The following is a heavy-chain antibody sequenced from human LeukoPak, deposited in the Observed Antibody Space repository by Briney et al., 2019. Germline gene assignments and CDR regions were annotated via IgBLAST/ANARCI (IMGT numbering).Heavy chain of an antibody. Sequence: GGSLRLSCAASGFTFSSYSMNWVRQAPGKGLEWVSYISSSSSTIYYADSVKGRFTISRDNAKNSLYLQMNSLRAEDTAVYYCAKDTSTISVSGTCFDYWGQGTLVTVSS. V-gene: IGHV3-48*01. J-gene: IGHJ4*02. D-gene: IGHD6-19*01. CDR1: GFTFSSYS. CDR3: AKDTSTISVSGTCFDY. CDR2: ISSSSSTI.